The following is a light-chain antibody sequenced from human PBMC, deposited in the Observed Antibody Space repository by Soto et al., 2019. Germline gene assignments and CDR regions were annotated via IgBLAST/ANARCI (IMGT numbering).Light chain of an antibody. V-gene: IGLV2-8*01. Sequence: QSALTQPPSASGSPGQSVTISCTGTSSDVGAYNYVPWYQQHPGKAPKLMIYEVTKRPSGVPDRFSGSKSGNTASLTVSGLLPEDEADYYCASYAGGNQVFGTGTKVTVL. CDR1: SSDVGAYNY. CDR3: ASYAGGNQV. J-gene: IGLJ1*01. CDR2: EVT.